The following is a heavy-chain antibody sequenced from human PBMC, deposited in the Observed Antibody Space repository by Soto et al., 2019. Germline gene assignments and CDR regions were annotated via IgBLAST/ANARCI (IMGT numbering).Heavy chain of an antibody. Sequence: GGSLRLSCAASGFTFSSYAMHWVRQAPGKGLEWVAVISYDGSNKYYADSVKGRFTISRDNSKNTLYLQMNSLRAEDTAVYYCARDGGTTLGLVLDYYGMDVWGQGTTVTVSS. D-gene: IGHD2-15*01. CDR2: ISYDGSNK. V-gene: IGHV3-30-3*01. CDR3: ARDGGTTLGLVLDYYGMDV. CDR1: GFTFSSYA. J-gene: IGHJ6*02.